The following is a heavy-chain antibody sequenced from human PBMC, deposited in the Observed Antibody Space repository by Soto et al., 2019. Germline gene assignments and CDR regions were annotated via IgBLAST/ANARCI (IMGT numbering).Heavy chain of an antibody. J-gene: IGHJ6*03. CDR3: AREGGNDMDV. V-gene: IGHV4-59*01. CDR1: GGSISSYY. Sequence: SETLSLTCTVSGGSISSYYWSWIRQPPGKGLEWIGYIYYSGSTNYNPSLKSRVTISVDTSKNQFSLELSSVTAADTAVYYCAREGGNDMDVWGKGTTVTVSS. CDR2: IYYSGST. D-gene: IGHD1-1*01.